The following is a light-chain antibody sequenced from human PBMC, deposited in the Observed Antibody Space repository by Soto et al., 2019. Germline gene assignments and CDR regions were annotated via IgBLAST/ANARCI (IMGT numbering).Light chain of an antibody. CDR2: GAS. CDR1: ETVATN. CDR3: QQYFEWPPMT. Sequence: ELVVAQSPATLSVSPGERATLSCRASETVATNLAWYQQKPGQAPRLLISGASTRAAGISDRFRGSGSGTEFTLTISSLRSEDSAIYYCQQYFEWPPMTFGQGTKVDTK. V-gene: IGKV3-15*01. J-gene: IGKJ1*01.